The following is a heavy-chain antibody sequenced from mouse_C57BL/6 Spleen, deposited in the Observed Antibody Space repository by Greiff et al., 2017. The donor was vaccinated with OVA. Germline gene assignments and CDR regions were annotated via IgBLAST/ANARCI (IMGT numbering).Heavy chain of an antibody. CDR2: IYPGDGDT. D-gene: IGHD1-1*02. CDR3: ARSAYGGNAMDY. J-gene: IGHJ4*01. V-gene: IGHV1-82*01. CDR1: GYAFSSSW. Sequence: QVQLKQSGPELVKPGASVKISCKASGYAFSSSWMNWVKQRPGKGLEWIGRIYPGDGDTNYNGKFKGKATLTADKSSSTAYMQLSSLTSEDSAVYFCARSAYGGNAMDYWGQGTSVTVSS.